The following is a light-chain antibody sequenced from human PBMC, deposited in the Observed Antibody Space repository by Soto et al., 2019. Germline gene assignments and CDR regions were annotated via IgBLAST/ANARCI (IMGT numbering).Light chain of an antibody. V-gene: IGKV3-20*01. CDR3: QQYGSSPRVT. Sequence: EIVLTQSPGTLSLSPGERATLSCRASQSVSSTYLAWYQQKPGQAPRLLIYGASSRATGIPDRFSGSRSGTDFTLTISRLEPADFAVYYCQQYGSSPRVTFGGGTKVEIK. J-gene: IGKJ4*01. CDR2: GAS. CDR1: QSVSSTY.